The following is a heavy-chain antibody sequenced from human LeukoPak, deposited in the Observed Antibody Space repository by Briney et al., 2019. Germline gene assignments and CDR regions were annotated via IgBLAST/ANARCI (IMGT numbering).Heavy chain of an antibody. J-gene: IGHJ4*02. Sequence: PGGSLRLSRAASGFTFTTYWVYWVRPAPGKGLGWGSTLGGGEVEIHYADSVKGRFTISRDNSKNTLYLQMNSLRAEDTAVYYCGRGHRFCSRGNCNSPVVYWGQGTLVTV. CDR1: GFTFTTYW. CDR2: LGGGEVEI. D-gene: IGHD2-15*01. V-gene: IGHV3-23*01. CDR3: GRGHRFCSRGNCNSPVVY.